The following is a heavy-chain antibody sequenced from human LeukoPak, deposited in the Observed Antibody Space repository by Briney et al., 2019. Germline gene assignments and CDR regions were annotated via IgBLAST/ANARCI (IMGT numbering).Heavy chain of an antibody. CDR1: GFTFSNYG. CDR3: VKESGFMVAPNSAFDI. D-gene: IGHD4/OR15-4a*01. J-gene: IGHJ3*02. Sequence: PGRSLRLSCAASGFTFSNYGMHWVRQAPGKGLEWVAVIWYDGTNKYYADSVKGRFTISRDNSKNTLYLQMSSLRAEDTAVYYCVKESGFMVAPNSAFDIWGQGTMVTVSS. CDR2: IWYDGTNK. V-gene: IGHV3-33*06.